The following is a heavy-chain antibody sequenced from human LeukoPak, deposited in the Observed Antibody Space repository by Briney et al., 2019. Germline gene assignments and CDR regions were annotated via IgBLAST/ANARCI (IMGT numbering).Heavy chain of an antibody. V-gene: IGHV4-59*01. J-gene: IGHJ4*02. CDR2: IYYSGST. Sequence: SGTLSLTCTVSGGSINSYYWSWIRQPPGKGLEWIGYIYYSGSTNYNPSLKSRVTIPVDTSKNQFSLKLSSVTAADTAVYYCARVRAYDSSGYYFFHYFDNWGQGTPVTVSS. CDR1: GGSINSYY. D-gene: IGHD3-22*01. CDR3: ARVRAYDSSGYYFFHYFDN.